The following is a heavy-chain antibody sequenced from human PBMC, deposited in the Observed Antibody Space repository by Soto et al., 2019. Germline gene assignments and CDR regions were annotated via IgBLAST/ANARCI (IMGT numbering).Heavy chain of an antibody. Sequence: PSETLSLTCAVYGGSFSGYYWSWIRQPPGKGLEWIGEINHSGSTTYNPSLKSRVTTSLDTSKNQFSLKLSSVTAADTAVYYCARGWGRIFDYWGQGTLVTVSS. D-gene: IGHD7-27*01. V-gene: IGHV4-34*01. CDR2: INHSGST. J-gene: IGHJ4*02. CDR3: ARGWGRIFDY. CDR1: GGSFSGYY.